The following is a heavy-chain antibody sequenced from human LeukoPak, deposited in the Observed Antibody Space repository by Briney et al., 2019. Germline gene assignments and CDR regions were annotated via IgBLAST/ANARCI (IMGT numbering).Heavy chain of an antibody. CDR2: IYYSGST. Sequence: PSETLSLTCTVSGDSISRSSFYWGWIRQPPGKGLEWIGSIYYSGSTYYNPSLKSRVIISVDTSKNQFSLKLSSVTAADTAVYYRASPGCYASGTYCHYFDYWGQGTLVTVSS. V-gene: IGHV4-39*01. D-gene: IGHD3-10*01. J-gene: IGHJ4*02. CDR1: GDSISRSSFY. CDR3: ASPGCYASGTYCHYFDY.